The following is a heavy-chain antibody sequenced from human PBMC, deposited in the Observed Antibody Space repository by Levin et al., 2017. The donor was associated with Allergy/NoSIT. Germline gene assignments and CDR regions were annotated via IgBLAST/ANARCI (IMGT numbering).Heavy chain of an antibody. Sequence: PSETLSLTCAVYGGSFSGYYWSWIRQPPGKGLEWIGEINHSGSTNYNPSLKSRVTISVDTSKNQFSLKLSSVTAADTAVYYCARDVKYFGSGYYPSEYDYYMDVWGKGTTVTVSS. J-gene: IGHJ6*03. D-gene: IGHD3-3*01. CDR1: GGSFSGYY. V-gene: IGHV4-34*01. CDR2: INHSGST. CDR3: ARDVKYFGSGYYPSEYDYYMDV.